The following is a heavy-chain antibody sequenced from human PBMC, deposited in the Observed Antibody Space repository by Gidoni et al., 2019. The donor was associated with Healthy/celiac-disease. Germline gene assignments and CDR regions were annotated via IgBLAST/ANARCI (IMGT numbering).Heavy chain of an antibody. CDR2: ISSSGSTI. V-gene: IGHV3-48*03. J-gene: IGHJ4*02. Sequence: EVQLVESGGGVVQPGGSLRLSCAASGLTFSTYEMNWVRQAPGKGLEWVSYISSSGSTIYYADSVKGRFTISRDNAKNSLYLQMNSLRAEDTAVYYCARDQGIAVAGTIYPAGGFDYWGQGTLVTVSS. CDR1: GLTFSTYE. CDR3: ARDQGIAVAGTIYPAGGFDY. D-gene: IGHD6-19*01.